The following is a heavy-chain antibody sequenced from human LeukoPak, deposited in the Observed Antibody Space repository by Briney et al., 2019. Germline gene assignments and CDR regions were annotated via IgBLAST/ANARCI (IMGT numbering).Heavy chain of an antibody. CDR3: ARSSYYYDSSGYYLSGWFDP. Sequence: ASVKVSCKASGYTFTGYYIHWVRQAPGQGLEWMGWIDPNTGGSNYVQKFQGRVTMTRDTSISTAYMELSRLRSDDTAVYYCARSSYYYDSSGYYLSGWFDPWGQGTLVTVSS. V-gene: IGHV1-2*02. D-gene: IGHD3-22*01. CDR1: GYTFTGYY. J-gene: IGHJ5*02. CDR2: IDPNTGGS.